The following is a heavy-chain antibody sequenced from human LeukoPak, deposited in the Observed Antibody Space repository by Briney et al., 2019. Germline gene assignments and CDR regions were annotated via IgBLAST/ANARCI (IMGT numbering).Heavy chain of an antibody. CDR2: ISGSGGRT. D-gene: IGHD5-18*01. CDR1: GFTFSSYA. CDR3: ATLDSAMVNYYGMDV. Sequence: GGSLRLSCAASGFTFSSYAMSWVRQAPGKGLEWVSTISGSGGRTYYPDSVKGRLTISRDSSRNTLYLQMNSLRAEDTAVYYCATLDSAMVNYYGMDVWGQGTTVTVSS. J-gene: IGHJ6*02. V-gene: IGHV3-23*01.